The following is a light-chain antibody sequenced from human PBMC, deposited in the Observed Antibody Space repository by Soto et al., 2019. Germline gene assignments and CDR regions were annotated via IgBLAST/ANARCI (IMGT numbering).Light chain of an antibody. V-gene: IGKV3-20*01. Sequence: EIVLTQSPGTLSLSPGERATLSCRASQSISTNYLAWYQQKPGQAPRLLIYGASSRATGIPDRFSGSGSGTDFTLTISRLEPEDYAIYYCQQYVSWTFGQGTKVEIK. CDR1: QSISTNY. CDR2: GAS. CDR3: QQYVSWT. J-gene: IGKJ1*01.